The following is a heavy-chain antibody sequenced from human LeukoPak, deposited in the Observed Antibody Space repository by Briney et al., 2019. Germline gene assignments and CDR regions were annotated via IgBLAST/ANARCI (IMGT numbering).Heavy chain of an antibody. D-gene: IGHD5-12*01. CDR1: GFTFSSYG. Sequence: PGRSLRLSCAASGFTFSSYGMHWVRQAPGKGLEWVAVISYDGSNKYYADSVKGRFTISRDSSKSTLYLQMNSLRAEDTAVYYCAKGRYSGYAAVDYWGQGTLVTVSS. CDR3: AKGRYSGYAAVDY. J-gene: IGHJ4*02. V-gene: IGHV3-30*18. CDR2: ISYDGSNK.